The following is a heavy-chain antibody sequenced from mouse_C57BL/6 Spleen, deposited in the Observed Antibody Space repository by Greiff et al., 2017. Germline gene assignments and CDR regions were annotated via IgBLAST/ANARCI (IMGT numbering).Heavy chain of an antibody. CDR2: IDPGDGGT. V-gene: IGHV1-82*01. CDR3: ARGGPMGFAY. Sequence: VQLQQSGPELVKPGASVKISCKASGYAFSSSWMHWVKQRPGQGLEWIGRIDPGDGGTNYNGKFKGKATLTADKSSSTAYMQRSSLTSEDSAVYFCARGGPMGFAYWGQGTLVTVSA. D-gene: IGHD2-3*01. J-gene: IGHJ3*01. CDR1: GYAFSSSW.